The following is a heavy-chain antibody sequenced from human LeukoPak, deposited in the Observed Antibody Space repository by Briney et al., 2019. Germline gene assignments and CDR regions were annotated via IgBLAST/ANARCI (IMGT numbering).Heavy chain of an antibody. CDR1: GFSFSSYS. D-gene: IGHD2-2*01. Sequence: GGSLRLSCAASGFSFSSYSMNWVRQAPGKGLEWVSYISTGSSTIYYADSVKGRFTISRDNAENSLFLQMNSLRAEDTAVYYCVRGVPVTPGIDYWGQGTLVTVSS. J-gene: IGHJ4*02. CDR3: VRGVPVTPGIDY. V-gene: IGHV3-48*04. CDR2: ISTGSSTI.